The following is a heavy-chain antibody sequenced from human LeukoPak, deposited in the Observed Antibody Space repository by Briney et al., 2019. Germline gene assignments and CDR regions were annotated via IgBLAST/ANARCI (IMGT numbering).Heavy chain of an antibody. CDR3: AGQKWDSNSGDDY. V-gene: IGHV4-59*08. CDR2: IQGGVSA. CDR1: GGSITPYY. J-gene: IGHJ4*02. D-gene: IGHD6-6*01. Sequence: PSETLSHTCDVSGGSITPYYWNWIRQTPGKGREWIGFIQGGVSAYYNPSLKSRLSILVDMSKNQVSLRLNSVTAGDTAVYYCAGQKWDSNSGDDYWGQGTLVTVCS.